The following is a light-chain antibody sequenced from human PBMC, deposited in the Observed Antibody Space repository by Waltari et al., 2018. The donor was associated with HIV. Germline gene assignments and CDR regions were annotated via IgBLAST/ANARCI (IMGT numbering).Light chain of an antibody. CDR1: LSIICRTA. J-gene: IGLJ2*01. CDR3: AAWDDGLSGVI. V-gene: IGLV1-47*01. CDR2: GNK. Sequence: QPVLSQAPSASGAPGQRIVISCSGDLSIICRTAVSWYQHSPGRAPRLLIDGNKERPSEVPDRFSGSKSGSSASLAISGLQSEDEGDYFCAAWDDGLSGVIFGGGTRLTV.